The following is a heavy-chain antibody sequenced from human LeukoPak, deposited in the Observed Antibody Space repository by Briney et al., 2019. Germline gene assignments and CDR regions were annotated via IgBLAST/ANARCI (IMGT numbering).Heavy chain of an antibody. V-gene: IGHV4-39*01. Sequence: SETLSLTCTVSGVSISSSSYYWGWIRQPPGKGLEWIGSIYYSGSTYYNPSIKSRVTISVDTSKKQLSLKLSSVTAADTAVYYCARLQQWLTRDYWGQGTLVIVSS. D-gene: IGHD6-19*01. CDR3: ARLQQWLTRDY. J-gene: IGHJ4*02. CDR2: IYYSGST. CDR1: GVSISSSSYY.